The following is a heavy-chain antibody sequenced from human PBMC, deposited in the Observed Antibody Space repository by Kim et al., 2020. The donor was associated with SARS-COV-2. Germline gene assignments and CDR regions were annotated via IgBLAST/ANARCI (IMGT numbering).Heavy chain of an antibody. Sequence: SETLSLTCAVYGGSFSGYYWRWIRQPPEKGLEWIGEINHDGSTNYNPSLKSRVTMSVDTSKNQFFLKLTSVTAADTAVYYCWRRNYYGLYDDYWGQGTLVTVSS. D-gene: IGHD3-10*01. CDR1: GGSFSGYY. CDR2: INHDGST. CDR3: WRRNYYGLYDDY. J-gene: IGHJ4*02. V-gene: IGHV4-34*01.